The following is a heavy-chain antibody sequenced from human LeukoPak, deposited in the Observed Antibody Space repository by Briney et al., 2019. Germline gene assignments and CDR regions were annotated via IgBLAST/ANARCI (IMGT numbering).Heavy chain of an antibody. D-gene: IGHD6-19*01. CDR2: IGTSGNPI. CDR1: GFTFSGYI. J-gene: IGHJ4*02. CDR3: ARDQWLDY. V-gene: IGHV3-48*01. Sequence: PPGGSLRLSCAASGFTFSGYIMNWVRQAPGKGLEWVSFIGTSGNPIYYADSVKGRFTVSRDNAKNSLYLQMNSLRAEDTAVYYCARDQWLDYWGQGTLVTVSS.